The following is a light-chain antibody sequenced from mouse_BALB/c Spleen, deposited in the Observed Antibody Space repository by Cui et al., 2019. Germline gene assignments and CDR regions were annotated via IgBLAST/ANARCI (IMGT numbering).Light chain of an antibody. V-gene: IGKV4-68*01. CDR3: QQWSSNPPT. CDR2: LTS. Sequence: QIVLTQSPAHMSASPGEKVTVTCSASSSVSYMYWYQQKPRSSPKPWIYLTSNLACGVPARFSGSGSGTSYSLTISRMEAEDAATYYCQQWSSNPPTFGAGTKLELK. J-gene: IGKJ5*01. CDR1: SSVSY.